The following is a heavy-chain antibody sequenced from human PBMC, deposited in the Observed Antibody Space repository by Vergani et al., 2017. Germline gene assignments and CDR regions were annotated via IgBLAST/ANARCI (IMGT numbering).Heavy chain of an antibody. J-gene: IGHJ4*02. Sequence: QVQLQESGPGLVKPSETLSLTCTVSGGSISSYYWIWIRQPPGKGLEWIGYIYYSGSTNYNPSLKSRVTISVDTSKNQFSLKLSSVTAADTAVYYCAREGGLPGDYGFDYWGQGTLVTVSS. D-gene: IGHD4-17*01. CDR2: IYYSGST. CDR1: GGSISSYY. CDR3: AREGGLPGDYGFDY. V-gene: IGHV4-59*01.